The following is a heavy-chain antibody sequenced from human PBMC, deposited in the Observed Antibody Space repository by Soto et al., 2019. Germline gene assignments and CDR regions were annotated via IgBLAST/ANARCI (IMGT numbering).Heavy chain of an antibody. Sequence: QVQLVQSGAEVKKPGASVKVSCKASGYTFTSYGISWVRQAPGQGLEWMGWISAYNGNTNYAQKLQGRVTMTTDTSTSKAYMELRSLRSDDTAVYYCARVDIVATIPAGYYYGMDVWGQGTTVTVSS. V-gene: IGHV1-18*01. D-gene: IGHD5-12*01. CDR2: ISAYNGNT. J-gene: IGHJ6*02. CDR1: GYTFTSYG. CDR3: ARVDIVATIPAGYYYGMDV.